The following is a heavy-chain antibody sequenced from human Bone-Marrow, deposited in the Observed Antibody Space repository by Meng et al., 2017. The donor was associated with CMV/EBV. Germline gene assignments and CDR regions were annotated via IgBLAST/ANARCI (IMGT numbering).Heavy chain of an antibody. CDR3: AKDHGTSWATFDY. J-gene: IGHJ4*02. CDR1: GFTFSDYY. CDR2: ISSSSTI. Sequence: GESLKISCAASGFTFSDYYMNWVRQAPGKGLEWVSSISSSSTIYYADSVKGRFTISRDNAKNSLYLQMNSLRAEDTAVYYCAKDHGTSWATFDYWGQGTLVTVPQ. D-gene: IGHD6-13*01. V-gene: IGHV3-69-1*01.